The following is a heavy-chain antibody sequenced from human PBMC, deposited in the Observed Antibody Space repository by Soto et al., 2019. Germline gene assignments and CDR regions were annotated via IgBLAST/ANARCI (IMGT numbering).Heavy chain of an antibody. CDR3: AADKRACGWYFDL. CDR1: GFTFTDSR. CDR2: IVVGSGDT. V-gene: IGHV1-58*02. J-gene: IGHJ2*01. D-gene: IGHD2-21*01. Sequence: QVQLVQSGPEVKKPGTSVKVSCKASGFTFTDSRIQWVRQARGQRLEWIGWIVVGSGDTKYAQKFQERVTITRDTSTGTAYMELTSLRSEDTALYYCAADKRACGWYFDLWGRGTLVTVSS.